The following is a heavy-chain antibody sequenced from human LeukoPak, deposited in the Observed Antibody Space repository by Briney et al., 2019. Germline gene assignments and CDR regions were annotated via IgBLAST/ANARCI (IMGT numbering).Heavy chain of an antibody. Sequence: GGSLRLSCAASGSSVGNNYVTWVRQPPGKGLEWVSVIYTDGSTYYADSVKGRFIISRDSSKNTLYLQMNSLRAEDTAVYYCTDAVAGWGQGTLVTVSS. CDR2: IYTDGST. CDR1: GSSVGNNY. V-gene: IGHV3-53*05. D-gene: IGHD4-23*01. CDR3: TDAVAG. J-gene: IGHJ4*02.